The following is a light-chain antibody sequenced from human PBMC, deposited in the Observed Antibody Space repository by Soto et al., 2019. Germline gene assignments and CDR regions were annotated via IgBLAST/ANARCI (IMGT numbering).Light chain of an antibody. Sequence: EIALTQSPGTLSLSPGERATLPCRASQSVASNYLAWYQQKPGQAPRLLIYGASSRATGVPDRFSGSGSGTDFTLTIRRLEPEDFAVYYCQQYGSSPWTFGQGTKVDIK. CDR3: QQYGSSPWT. CDR2: GAS. V-gene: IGKV3-20*01. J-gene: IGKJ1*01. CDR1: QSVASNY.